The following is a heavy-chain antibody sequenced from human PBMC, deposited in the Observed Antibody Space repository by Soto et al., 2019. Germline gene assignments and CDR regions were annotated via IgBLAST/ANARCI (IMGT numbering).Heavy chain of an antibody. CDR2: IRSKANSYAT. CDR1: GFTFSSYA. CDR3: YIDYYDSSGYYYVDY. D-gene: IGHD3-22*01. J-gene: IGHJ4*02. Sequence: AGGSLRLSCAASGFTFSSYAMSWVRQASGKGLEWVGRIRSKANSYATAYAASVKGRFTISRDDSKNTAYLQMNSLKTEDTAVYYCYIDYYDSSGYYYVDYWGQGTLVTVSS. V-gene: IGHV3-73*01.